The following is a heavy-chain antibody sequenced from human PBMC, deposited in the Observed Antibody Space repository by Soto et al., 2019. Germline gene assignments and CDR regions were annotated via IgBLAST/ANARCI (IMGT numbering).Heavy chain of an antibody. V-gene: IGHV5-51*01. D-gene: IGHD3-9*01. J-gene: IGHJ4*02. CDR2: IYPDQSRA. Sequence: ESLTISFTGSGYRFSAFWIGLVRQMPGKGLEWVAIIYPDQSRAMYSPAFQGQVTISVDKSISTAYLQWNSLKASDTAIYYCARPHYDLLTGQRYHLDFWGPGTLVTVYS. CDR3: ARPHYDLLTGQRYHLDF. CDR1: GYRFSAFW.